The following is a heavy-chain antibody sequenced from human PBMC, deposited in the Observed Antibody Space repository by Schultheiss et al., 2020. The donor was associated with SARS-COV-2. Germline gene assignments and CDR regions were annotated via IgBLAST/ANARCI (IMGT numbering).Heavy chain of an antibody. CDR3: ARGNTVTKTNYYYYGMDV. D-gene: IGHD4-11*01. V-gene: IGHV3-21*05. Sequence: GGSLRLSCAASGFIFSSYSMNWVRQAPGKGLEWVSYISSSSSYIYYADSVKGRFTISRDNAKNSLYLQMNSLRAEDTAVYYCARGNTVTKTNYYYYGMDVWGQGTTVTVSS. J-gene: IGHJ6*02. CDR1: GFIFSSYS. CDR2: ISSSSSYI.